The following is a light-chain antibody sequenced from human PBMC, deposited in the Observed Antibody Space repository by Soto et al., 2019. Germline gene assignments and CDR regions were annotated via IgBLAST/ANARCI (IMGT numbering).Light chain of an antibody. CDR2: GAS. CDR3: QQSVSSLWT. Sequence: EIVLRQSPGTLSLSPGERATLSCRASQSVSVSYLAWYPQKPGQAPRLLMYGASSRATGIPDRFSGSGSGTDFTRIINRLEPEDFSGYYFQQSVSSLWTFGQGTNVQIK. J-gene: IGKJ1*01. V-gene: IGKV3-20*01. CDR1: QSVSVSY.